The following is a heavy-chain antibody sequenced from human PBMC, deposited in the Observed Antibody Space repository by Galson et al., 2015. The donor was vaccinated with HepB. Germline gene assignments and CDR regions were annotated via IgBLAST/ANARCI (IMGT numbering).Heavy chain of an antibody. D-gene: IGHD1-1*01. V-gene: IGHV1-24*01. J-gene: IGHJ5*02. CDR1: GYTLTELS. Sequence: SVKVSCKVSGYTLTELSMHWVRQAPGKGLEWMGGFDPEDGETIYAQKFQGRVTMTEDTSTDTAYMELSSLRSEDTAVYYCATLGLERRNGWFDPWGQGTLVTVSS. CDR3: ATLGLERRNGWFDP. CDR2: FDPEDGET.